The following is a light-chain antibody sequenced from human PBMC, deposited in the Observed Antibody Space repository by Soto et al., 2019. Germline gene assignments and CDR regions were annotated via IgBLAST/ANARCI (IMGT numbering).Light chain of an antibody. CDR2: SDD. CDR3: AAWDDNLNGPV. J-gene: IGLJ2*01. Sequence: QSVLTQPPSASGTPGQRVTISCSGSSSNIGGNSVNWYQHLPGTAPKILMYSDDERPSGVPDRFSGSTSGTSASLAISGLQSEDEADYYCAAWDDNLNGPVFGGGTKLTVL. V-gene: IGLV1-44*01. CDR1: SSNIGGNS.